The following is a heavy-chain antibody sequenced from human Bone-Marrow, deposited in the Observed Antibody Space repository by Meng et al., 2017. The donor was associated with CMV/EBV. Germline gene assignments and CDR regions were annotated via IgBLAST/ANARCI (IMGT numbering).Heavy chain of an antibody. J-gene: IGHJ5*02. Sequence: SVKVEGKASGYTFTGYDMHWVRQAPGQGLEWRGWINPNSGGTKVPQTFQGRVTLTRDTPITTAYMEVSRLRSDDTAVEFCARTYCSSTSYYLLRKFDPWGQGTLVTVSS. CDR3: ARTYCSSTSYYLLRKFDP. CDR2: INPNSGGT. CDR1: GYTFTGYD. V-gene: IGHV1-2*02. D-gene: IGHD2-2*01.